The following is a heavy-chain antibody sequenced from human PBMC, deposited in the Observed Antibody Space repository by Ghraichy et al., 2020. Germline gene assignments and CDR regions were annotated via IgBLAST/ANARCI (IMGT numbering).Heavy chain of an antibody. CDR3: ARGSKTIFGVVPVEASTPEYYFDY. V-gene: IGHV4-34*01. Sequence: SETLSLTCAVYGGSFSGYYWSWIRQPPGKGLEWIGEINHSGSTNYNPSLKSRVTISVDTSKNQFSLKLSSVTAADTAVYYCARGSKTIFGVVPVEASTPEYYFDYWGQGTLVTVSS. CDR1: GGSFSGYY. D-gene: IGHD3-3*01. CDR2: INHSGST. J-gene: IGHJ4*02.